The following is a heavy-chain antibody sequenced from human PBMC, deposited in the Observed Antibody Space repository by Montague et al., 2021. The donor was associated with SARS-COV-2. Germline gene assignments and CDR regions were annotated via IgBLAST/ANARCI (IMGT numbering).Heavy chain of an antibody. D-gene: IGHD3-10*01. CDR2: ISYSGRT. CDR1: GGSVSSSPYY. J-gene: IGHJ6*03. CDR3: ASSYYYGSGTYVYNYYMDV. Sequence: SETLSLTCTVSGGSVSSSPYYWGWIRQPPGRGLEWVGSISYSGRTYFSPSLKSRLTISVDSSENQFSLGLSSVTAADTAVYYCASSYYYGSGTYVYNYYMDVWDKGTTVTVSS. V-gene: IGHV4-39*01.